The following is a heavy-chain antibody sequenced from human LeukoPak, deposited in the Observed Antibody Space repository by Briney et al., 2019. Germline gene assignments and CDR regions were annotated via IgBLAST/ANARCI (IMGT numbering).Heavy chain of an antibody. CDR1: GASISTYY. CDR3: ARDSGGDYWYSDI. D-gene: IGHD2-21*01. Sequence: SETLSLTSTVSGASISTYYWSWIRQTAGKGLEWIGRMYTSGSTNYNPSLKSRVTMSVDTSKNHLSLKLSSVTAADTAVYFCARDSGGDYWYSDIWGRGTLVTVSS. CDR2: MYTSGST. V-gene: IGHV4-4*07. J-gene: IGHJ2*01.